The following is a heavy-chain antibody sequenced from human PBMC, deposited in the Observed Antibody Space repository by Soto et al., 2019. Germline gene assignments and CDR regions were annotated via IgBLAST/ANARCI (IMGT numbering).Heavy chain of an antibody. V-gene: IGHV2-70*01. CDR3: ARGWGWDGSYYYYYGMDV. J-gene: IGHJ6*02. D-gene: IGHD3-16*01. Sequence: SGPTLVNPTQTLTLTCTFSGFSRSTSGMCVSWIRQPPGKALEWLALIDWDDDKYYSTSLKTRLTISKDTSKNQVVLTMTNMDPVDTATYSCARGWGWDGSYYYYYGMDVWGQGTTVTVSS. CDR2: IDWDDDK. CDR1: GFSRSTSGMC.